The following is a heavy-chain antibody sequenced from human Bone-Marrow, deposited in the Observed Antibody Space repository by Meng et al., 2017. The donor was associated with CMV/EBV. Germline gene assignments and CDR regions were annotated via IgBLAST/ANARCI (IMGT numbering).Heavy chain of an antibody. V-gene: IGHV1-2*02. CDR3: ARGAYYGGNSKVFSY. D-gene: IGHD4-23*01. J-gene: IGHJ4*02. Sequence: ASVKVSCKASGGTFSSYTISWVRQAPGQGLEWMGRIIPNSGGTNYAQKFQGRVTMTRDTSISTAYMELSRLRSDDTAVYYCARGAYYGGNSKVFSYWGQGTLVTVSS. CDR2: IIPNSGGT. CDR1: GGTFSSYT.